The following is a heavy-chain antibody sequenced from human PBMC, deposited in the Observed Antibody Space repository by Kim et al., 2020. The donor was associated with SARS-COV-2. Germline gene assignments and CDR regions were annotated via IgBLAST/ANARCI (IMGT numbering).Heavy chain of an antibody. V-gene: IGHV4-61*01. CDR2: IYYSGST. Sequence: SETLSLTCTVSGGSVSSGSYYWSWIRQPPGKGLEWIGYIYYSGSTNYNPSLKSRVTISVDTSKNQFTLKLSSVTAADTAVYYCARAGYSSSWPGARYAFDIWGQGTMVTVSS. CDR3: ARAGYSSSWPGARYAFDI. J-gene: IGHJ3*02. CDR1: GGSVSSGSYY. D-gene: IGHD6-13*01.